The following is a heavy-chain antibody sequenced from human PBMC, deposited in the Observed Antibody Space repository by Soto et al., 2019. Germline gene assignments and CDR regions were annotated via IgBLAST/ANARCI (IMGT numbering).Heavy chain of an antibody. Sequence: EVQLVESGGGLVKPGGSLRLSCAASGFTFSNAWMSWVRQAPGKGLEWVGRIKSKTDGGTTDYAAPVKGRFTISRDDSKNTLYLQMNSLKTEDTAVYYCTTEPDDYIWGSYRSGLGYWGQGTLVTVSS. CDR3: TTEPDDYIWGSYRSGLGY. D-gene: IGHD3-16*02. CDR1: GFTFSNAW. J-gene: IGHJ4*02. CDR2: IKSKTDGGTT. V-gene: IGHV3-15*01.